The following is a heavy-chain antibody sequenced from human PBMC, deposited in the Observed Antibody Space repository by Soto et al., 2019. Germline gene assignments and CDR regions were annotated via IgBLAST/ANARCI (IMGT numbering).Heavy chain of an antibody. Sequence: QVQLVQSGAEVKKPGASVKVSCKASGYTFTSYDISWVRQAPGQGLEWMGWISAYNGNTNYAQKLQGRVTMTTDTATSTAYMELRSLRSDDTAVYYCARHGRGTAMGFTAGDWFDPWGQGTLLTVSS. CDR1: GYTFTSYD. V-gene: IGHV1-18*01. J-gene: IGHJ5*02. D-gene: IGHD5-18*01. CDR3: ARHGRGTAMGFTAGDWFDP. CDR2: ISAYNGNT.